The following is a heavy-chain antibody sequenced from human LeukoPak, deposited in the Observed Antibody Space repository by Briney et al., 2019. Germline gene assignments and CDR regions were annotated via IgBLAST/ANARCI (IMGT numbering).Heavy chain of an antibody. V-gene: IGHV3-23*01. CDR2: ISGSGTVT. Sequence: GGSLRLSCGTSGFRFSSYAMSWVRQAPGKGLEWVSAISGSGTVTYYADSVRGRFTISRDRSRNTLSLQMNSLRAEDTAVYYCAKDGDYYDSDAYSSFFDFWGQGTLVTVSS. CDR1: GFRFSSYA. D-gene: IGHD3-22*01. CDR3: AKDGDYYDSDAYSSFFDF. J-gene: IGHJ4*02.